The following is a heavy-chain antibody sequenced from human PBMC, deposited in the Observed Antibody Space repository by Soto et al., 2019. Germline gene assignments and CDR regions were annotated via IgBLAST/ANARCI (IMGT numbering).Heavy chain of an antibody. V-gene: IGHV1-69*08. CDR3: ARDKGQQLVKRDAFDI. CDR2: IIPILGIA. CDR1: GGTFSSYT. D-gene: IGHD6-13*01. J-gene: IGHJ3*02. Sequence: QVQLVQSGAEVKKPGSSVKVSCKASGGTFSSYTISWVRQAPGQGLEWMGRIIPILGIANYAQKFQGRVMITADKSTSTAYMELSSLRSEDTAVYYCARDKGQQLVKRDAFDIWGQGTMVTVSS.